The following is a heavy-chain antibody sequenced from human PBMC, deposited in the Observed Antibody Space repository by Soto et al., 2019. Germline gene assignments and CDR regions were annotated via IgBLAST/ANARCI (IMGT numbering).Heavy chain of an antibody. CDR1: GFDFTTTW. CDR3: STSGYGGFDY. J-gene: IGHJ4*02. D-gene: IGHD5-12*01. Sequence: GGSLRLSWAASGFDFTTTWMNRVRLAPGKGLEWVARIKSKNDGGTLDYASPVKGRFTISRDDSKKTSYLQMNSLKTEDTAIYYCSTSGYGGFDYWGQGVLVTVSS. CDR2: IKSKNDGGTL. V-gene: IGHV3-15*07.